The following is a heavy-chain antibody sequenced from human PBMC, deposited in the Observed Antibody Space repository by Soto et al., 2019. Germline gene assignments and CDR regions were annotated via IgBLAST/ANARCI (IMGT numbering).Heavy chain of an antibody. D-gene: IGHD3-10*01. Sequence: PSETLSLTCAVSGYSISSSNWWGWIRQPPGKGLEWIGYIYYSGTTYYNPSLKSRVTMTTDTSTSTAYMELRSLRSDDTAVFYCAREMVRGVGSDYWGQGTLVTVSS. CDR1: GYSISSSNW. V-gene: IGHV4-28*03. CDR3: AREMVRGVGSDY. J-gene: IGHJ4*02. CDR2: IYYSGTT.